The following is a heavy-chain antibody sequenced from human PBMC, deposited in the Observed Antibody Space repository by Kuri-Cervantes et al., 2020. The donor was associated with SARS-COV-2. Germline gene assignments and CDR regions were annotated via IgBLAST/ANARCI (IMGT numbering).Heavy chain of an antibody. J-gene: IGHJ6*03. V-gene: IGHV3-73*01. D-gene: IGHD3-3*01. CDR3: ARDPCITIFGVVYYYYMDV. CDR1: GFLFSASA. CDR2: VRGKANSYAT. Sequence: GGSLRPSCEVSGFLFSASAIHWVRQASGKGLEWVGRVRGKANSYATAYAASVKGRFTISRDNSKNTLYLQMNSLRAEDTAVYYCARDPCITIFGVVYYYYMDVWGKGTTVTVSS.